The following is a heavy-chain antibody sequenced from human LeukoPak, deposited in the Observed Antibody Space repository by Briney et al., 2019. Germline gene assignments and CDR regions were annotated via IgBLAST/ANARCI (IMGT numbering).Heavy chain of an antibody. Sequence: ASVKVSCKASGYTFTGYYMHWVRQAPGQGLEWMGWINPNSGGTNYAQKFQGRVTMTRDTSISTAYMELSRLRSDDTAVYYCARDVQLWEILYYFDYRGQGTLVTVSS. D-gene: IGHD5-18*01. V-gene: IGHV1-2*02. J-gene: IGHJ4*02. CDR1: GYTFTGYY. CDR2: INPNSGGT. CDR3: ARDVQLWEILYYFDY.